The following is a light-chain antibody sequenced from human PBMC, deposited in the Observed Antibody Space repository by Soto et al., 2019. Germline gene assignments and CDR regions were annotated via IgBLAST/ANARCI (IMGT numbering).Light chain of an antibody. J-gene: IGLJ2*01. CDR1: SSDVGGYNY. V-gene: IGLV2-14*01. Sequence: QSALTQPASVSGSPGQSITMSCTGTSSDVGGYNYVSWYQQHPGKAPKLMIYDVSNRPSGVSNRFSGSKSGNTASLTISGLQAEDEAHYYCISYTSSSTLVFGVGTKLTVL. CDR2: DVS. CDR3: ISYTSSSTLV.